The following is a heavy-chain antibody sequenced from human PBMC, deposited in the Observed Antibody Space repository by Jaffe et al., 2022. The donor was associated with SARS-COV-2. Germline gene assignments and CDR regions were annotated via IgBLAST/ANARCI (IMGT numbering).Heavy chain of an antibody. CDR3: ARHVALRYSFGNYGMDV. Sequence: QVQLVQSGAEVKKPGASVKVSCKASGYTFSNYGFSWVRQAPGQGLEWMGWIGTYNVNTNYAEKFQGRVTMTTDTSTRTAYMELGSLTSDDTAVYYCARHVALRYSFGNYGMDVWGLGTTVTVSS. D-gene: IGHD5-18*01. CDR2: IGTYNVNT. J-gene: IGHJ6*02. V-gene: IGHV1-18*01. CDR1: GYTFSNYG.